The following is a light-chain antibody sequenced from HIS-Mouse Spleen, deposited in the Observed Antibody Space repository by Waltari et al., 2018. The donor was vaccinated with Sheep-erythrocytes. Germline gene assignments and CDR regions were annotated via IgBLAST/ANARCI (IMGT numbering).Light chain of an antibody. V-gene: IGLV3-25*03. CDR2: KDS. CDR3: QSADSSGTYRV. J-gene: IGLJ2*01. CDR1: ALPKQY. Sequence: SYELTQPPSVSVSPGQTARITCSGDALPKQYAYWYPQKPGQAPVLVIYKDSERPSGIPERFSGSSSGTTVTLTISGVQAEDEVDYYCQSADSSGTYRVFGGGTKLTVL.